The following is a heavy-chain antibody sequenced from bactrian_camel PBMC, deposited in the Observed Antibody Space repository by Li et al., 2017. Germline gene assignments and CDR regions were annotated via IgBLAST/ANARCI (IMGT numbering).Heavy chain of an antibody. D-gene: IGHD3*01. CDR3: AAAGRRGCSRGVYDY. CDR2: IDSAAST. J-gene: IGHJ4*01. Sequence: VQLVESGGGSVQAGGSLRLSCAASGYTFNYASYCMGWFRQAPGKEREGVATIDSAASTTYADSVKGRFTISRDNARNTLYLQMNSLKPEDTAMYSCAAAGRRGCSRGVYDYWGQGTHVTVS. CDR1: GYTFNYASYC. V-gene: IGHV3S55*01.